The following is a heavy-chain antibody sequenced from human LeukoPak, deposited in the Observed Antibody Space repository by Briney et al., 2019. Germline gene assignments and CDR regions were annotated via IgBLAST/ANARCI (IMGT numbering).Heavy chain of an antibody. CDR3: ARDRSSGYYRYYYYGMDV. CDR2: ISAYNGNT. D-gene: IGHD3-22*01. J-gene: IGHJ6*02. Sequence: ASVKVSCKAPGYTFTSYGISWVRQAPGQGLEWMGWISAYNGNTNYAQKLQGRVTMTTDTSTSTAYMELRSLRSDDTAVYYCARDRSSGYYRYYYYGMDVWGQGTTVTVSS. V-gene: IGHV1-18*04. CDR1: GYTFTSYG.